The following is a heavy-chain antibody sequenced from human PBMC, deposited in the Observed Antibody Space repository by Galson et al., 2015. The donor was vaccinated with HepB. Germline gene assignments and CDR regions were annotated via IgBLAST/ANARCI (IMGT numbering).Heavy chain of an antibody. Sequence: SLRLSCAASGFTFSSYWMSWVRQAPGKGLEWVANIKQDGSEKYYVDSVKGRFTISRDNAKNSLYLQMNSLRAEDTAVYYCARESKYYDILTGYSNDAFDIWGQGTIVTVSS. CDR1: GFTFSSYW. CDR3: ARESKYYDILTGYSNDAFDI. V-gene: IGHV3-7*01. D-gene: IGHD3-9*01. CDR2: IKQDGSEK. J-gene: IGHJ3*02.